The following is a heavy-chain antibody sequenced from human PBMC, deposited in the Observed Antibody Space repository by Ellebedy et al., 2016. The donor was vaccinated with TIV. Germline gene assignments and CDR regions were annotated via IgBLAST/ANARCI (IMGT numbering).Heavy chain of an antibody. V-gene: IGHV4-4*07. CDR3: ARHGPQWFDAFDI. Sequence: PSETLSLTCAVSGVSITSHFWTWIRQPAGGGLEWIGRLHPSGTPNYNPSLKSRVIMSRDTSKDQFSLKLSSVTAADMAVYYCARHGPQWFDAFDIWGQGTLVTVSS. CDR1: GVSITSHF. J-gene: IGHJ3*02. CDR2: LHPSGTP. D-gene: IGHD3-22*01.